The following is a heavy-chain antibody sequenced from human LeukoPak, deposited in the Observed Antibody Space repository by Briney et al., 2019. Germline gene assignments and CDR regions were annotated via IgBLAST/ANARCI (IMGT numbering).Heavy chain of an antibody. CDR3: ARESLRVGAFDI. Sequence: PSETLSLTCTVSGGSISSSSYYWGWIRQPPGKGLEWIGSIYYSGSTYYNPTLKSRVTISVDTSKNQFSLKLSSVTAADTAVYYCARESLRVGAFDIWGQGTMVTVSS. CDR2: IYYSGST. V-gene: IGHV4-39*07. CDR1: GGSISSSSYY. J-gene: IGHJ3*02. D-gene: IGHD1-26*01.